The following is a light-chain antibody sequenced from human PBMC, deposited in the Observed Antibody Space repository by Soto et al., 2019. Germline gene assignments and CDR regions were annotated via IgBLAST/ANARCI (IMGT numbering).Light chain of an antibody. CDR3: TSYTSSSTHV. CDR1: SSDIGGYDY. V-gene: IGLV2-14*01. J-gene: IGLJ1*01. CDR2: GVT. Sequence: QSALTQPASVSGSPGQSITITCTGTSSDIGGYDYVSWYQHHPGKAPKVIIYGVTNRPSGVSHRFSGSKSANTASLTISGLQVEDEADYYCTSYTSSSTHVFGTGTKLTVL.